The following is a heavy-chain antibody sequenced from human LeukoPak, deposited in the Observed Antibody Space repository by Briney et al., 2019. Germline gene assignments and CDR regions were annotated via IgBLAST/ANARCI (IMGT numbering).Heavy chain of an antibody. D-gene: IGHD3-16*02. CDR3: AKTVREFVTTFGGVIVGIDH. Sequence: PGGSLRLSCAASGFTFSSYGMQWVRQAPGKGLEWVAAISYDGSNKYYADSVKGRFTISRDNSKNTLFVQMNSLRAEDTAVYYCAKTVREFVTTFGGVIVGIDHWGQGNLVTVSS. J-gene: IGHJ4*02. CDR2: ISYDGSNK. V-gene: IGHV3-30*18. CDR1: GFTFSSYG.